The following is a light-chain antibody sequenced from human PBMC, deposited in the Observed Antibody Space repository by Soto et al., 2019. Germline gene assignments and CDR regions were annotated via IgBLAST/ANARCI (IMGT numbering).Light chain of an antibody. Sequence: DIQMTQSPSSLSASVGDRVTITCQASQSISSYLNWYQQKPGKAPKLLIYAASSLQSGVPSRFSGSGSVTDFTLTISSLQPEDFATYYCQQSYSTLTWTFGQGTKVEIK. J-gene: IGKJ1*01. CDR2: AAS. V-gene: IGKV1-39*01. CDR3: QQSYSTLTWT. CDR1: QSISSY.